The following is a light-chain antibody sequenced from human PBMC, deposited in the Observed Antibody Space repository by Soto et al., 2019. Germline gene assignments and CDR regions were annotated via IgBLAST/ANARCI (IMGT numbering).Light chain of an antibody. J-gene: IGKJ1*01. CDR3: QQYGSSPRT. CDR1: QTISNTY. V-gene: IGKV3-20*01. CDR2: GAS. Sequence: EIVLTQSPGTLSLSPGETATLSCRASQTISNTYLAWYQQKPGQAPRLLIYGASTRATGIPGRFSGSGSGTDFTLTVNRLEPEDFAVYYGQQYGSSPRTFGQGTQVEI.